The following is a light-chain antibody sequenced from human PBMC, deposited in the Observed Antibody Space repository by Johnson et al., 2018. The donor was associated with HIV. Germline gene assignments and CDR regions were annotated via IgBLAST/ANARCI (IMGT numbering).Light chain of an antibody. J-gene: IGLJ1*01. V-gene: IGLV1-51*01. CDR3: GTWNTRLSVGHV. Sequence: QSVLTQPPSVSAAPGQKVTISWSGSSWDIGNNYVSWHQQFPGTAPKFLINDNNKRPSGIPDRISGSKSGTSATLGITGLQTGDEADYYCGTWNTRLSVGHVFGTGTKVTVL. CDR1: SWDIGNNY. CDR2: DNN.